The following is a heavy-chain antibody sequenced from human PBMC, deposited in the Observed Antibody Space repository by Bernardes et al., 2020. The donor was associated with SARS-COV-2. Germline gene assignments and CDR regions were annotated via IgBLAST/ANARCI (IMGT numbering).Heavy chain of an antibody. J-gene: IGHJ2*01. V-gene: IGHV4-59*01. Sequence: SETLSLTCTVSGGSISSYYWSWIRQPPGKGLEWIGYIYYSGSTNYNPSLKSRVTISVDTSKNQFSLKLSSVTAADTAVYYCARVHSEIDYYGSGSLYWYFDLWGRGTLVTVSS. CDR3: ARVHSEIDYYGSGSLYWYFDL. CDR1: GGSISSYY. CDR2: IYYSGST. D-gene: IGHD3-10*01.